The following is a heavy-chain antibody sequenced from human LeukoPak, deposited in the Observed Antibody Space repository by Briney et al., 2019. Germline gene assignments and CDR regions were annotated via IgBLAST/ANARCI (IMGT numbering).Heavy chain of an antibody. V-gene: IGHV1-2*02. CDR1: GGTFSSYA. CDR2: INPNSGGT. Sequence: ASVKVSCKASGGTFSSYAISWVRQAPGQGLEWMGWINPNSGGTNYAQKFQGRVTMTRDTSISTAYMELRRLRSDDTAMYYCARGRGSRLRFLEWTFDYWGQGTLVTVSS. CDR3: ARGRGSRLRFLEWTFDY. D-gene: IGHD3-3*01. J-gene: IGHJ4*02.